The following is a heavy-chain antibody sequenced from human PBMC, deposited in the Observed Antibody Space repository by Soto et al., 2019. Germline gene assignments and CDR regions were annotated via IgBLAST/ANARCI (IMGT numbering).Heavy chain of an antibody. J-gene: IGHJ6*02. CDR1: GFTFSSYA. V-gene: IGHV3-23*01. CDR2: ISGSGGTT. D-gene: IGHD2-15*01. Sequence: GGSLRLSCAASGFTFSSYAMSWVRQAPGKGLEWVSAISGSGGTTDYAAPVKGRFTISRDDSKNTLYLQMNSLKTEDTAVYYCTTGYCSGGSCYSVPYYYYGMDVWGQGTTVTVSS. CDR3: TTGYCSGGSCYSVPYYYYGMDV.